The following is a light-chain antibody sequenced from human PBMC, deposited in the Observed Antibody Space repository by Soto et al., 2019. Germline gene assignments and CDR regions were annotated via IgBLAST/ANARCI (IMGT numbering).Light chain of an antibody. CDR3: QQYGSSLYT. Sequence: EIVLTQSPGTLSLSPGERATLSCRASQSVSSSYLAWYQQKPGQAPRLLIDGASSRATGIPDRFSGSGSGTDFTLTISRLEPEDVAVYYCQQYGSSLYTFGQGTKLEIK. CDR1: QSVSSSY. J-gene: IGKJ2*01. V-gene: IGKV3-20*01. CDR2: GAS.